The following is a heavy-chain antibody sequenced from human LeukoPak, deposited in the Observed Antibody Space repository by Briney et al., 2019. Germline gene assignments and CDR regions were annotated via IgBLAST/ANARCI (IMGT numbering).Heavy chain of an antibody. CDR3: AKDIGGYGIDY. CDR2: ISWNSGSI. J-gene: IGHJ4*02. CDR1: GFTFDDYA. Sequence: GGSLRLSCAASGFTFDDYAMHWVRHAPGKGLEWVSGISWNSGSIGYADSVKGRFTISRDNAKNSLYLQMNSLRAEDTALYYCAKDIGGYGIDYWGQGTLVTVSS. D-gene: IGHD5-12*01. V-gene: IGHV3-9*01.